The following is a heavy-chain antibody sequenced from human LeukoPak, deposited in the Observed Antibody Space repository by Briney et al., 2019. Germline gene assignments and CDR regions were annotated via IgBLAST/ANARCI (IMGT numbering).Heavy chain of an antibody. Sequence: PGGSLRLSCAAPGFTFSSYAMHWVRQAPGKGLEWVAVISYDGSNKYYADSVKGRFTISRDNSKNTLYLQMNSLRAEDTAVYYCAREGIAAADGAFDIWGQGTMVTVSS. CDR2: ISYDGSNK. J-gene: IGHJ3*02. CDR1: GFTFSSYA. CDR3: AREGIAAADGAFDI. V-gene: IGHV3-30-3*01. D-gene: IGHD6-13*01.